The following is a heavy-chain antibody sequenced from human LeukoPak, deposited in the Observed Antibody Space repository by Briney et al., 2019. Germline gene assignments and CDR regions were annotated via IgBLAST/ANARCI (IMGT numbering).Heavy chain of an antibody. CDR1: GGSISSSSYY. V-gene: IGHV4-39*07. D-gene: IGHD3-16*01. Sequence: SETLSLTCTVSGGSISSSSYYWGWIRQPPGKGLEWIGSIYYSGSTYYNPSLKSRVTISVDTSKNQFSLKLSSVTAADTAVYYCARVRGGYEASDIWGQGTMVTVSS. CDR2: IYYSGST. CDR3: ARVRGGYEASDI. J-gene: IGHJ3*02.